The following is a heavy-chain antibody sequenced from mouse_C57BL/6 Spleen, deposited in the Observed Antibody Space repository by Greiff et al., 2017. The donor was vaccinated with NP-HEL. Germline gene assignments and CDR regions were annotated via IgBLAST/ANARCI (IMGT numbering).Heavy chain of an antibody. J-gene: IGHJ4*01. Sequence: EVQLQQSGAELVRPGASVKLSCTASGFNIKDDYMHWVKQRPEQGLEWIGWIDPENGDTEYASKVQGKATITADTSSNTAYLQLSSLTSEDTAVDYCTTATLVGAMDYWGQGTSVTVSS. CDR2: IDPENGDT. CDR3: TTATLVGAMDY. V-gene: IGHV14-4*01. CDR1: GFNIKDDY. D-gene: IGHD1-1*01.